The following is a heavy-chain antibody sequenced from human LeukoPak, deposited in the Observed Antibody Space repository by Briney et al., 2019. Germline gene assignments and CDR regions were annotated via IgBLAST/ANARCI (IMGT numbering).Heavy chain of an antibody. D-gene: IGHD1-14*01. CDR3: ASGVAGVYFYYYMDV. CDR2: INPNNGDT. V-gene: IGHV1-2*02. Sequence: ASVKVSCKASGYTFTGYYMHWVRQAPAQGLEWMGWINPNNGDTHYAQKFQGTVTMTRDTSISTAYMELSSLRSDDTAVYYCASGVAGVYFYYYMDVWGKGTTVTVSS. J-gene: IGHJ6*03. CDR1: GYTFTGYY.